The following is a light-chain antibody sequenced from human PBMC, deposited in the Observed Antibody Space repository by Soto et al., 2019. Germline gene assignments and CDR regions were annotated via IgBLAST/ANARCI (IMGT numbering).Light chain of an antibody. CDR1: QTVGASQ. V-gene: IGKV3-20*01. J-gene: IGKJ2*01. Sequence: ETVLTQSPGILSLSPGEGATLSCRASQTVGASQLAWYQQKPGQSPRLLIYGVSNRATDIPDRFGGSGSGTDFTLTISRLEPEDFAVYYCHQYSNPPHTFGQGTKLEI. CDR3: HQYSNPPHT. CDR2: GVS.